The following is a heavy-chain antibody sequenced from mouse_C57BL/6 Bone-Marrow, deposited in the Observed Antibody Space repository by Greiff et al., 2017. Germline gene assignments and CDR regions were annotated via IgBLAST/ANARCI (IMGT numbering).Heavy chain of an antibody. V-gene: IGHV1-64*01. CDR3: AREDLLRYPFAY. CDR1: GYTFTSYW. D-gene: IGHD1-1*01. Sequence: VQLQQPGAELVKPGASVKLSCKASGYTFTSYWMHWVKQRPGQGLEWIGMIHPNSGSTNYNEKFKSKATLTVDKSSSTAYMQLSSLTSEDSAVYYCAREDLLRYPFAYWGQGTLVTVSA. J-gene: IGHJ3*01. CDR2: IHPNSGST.